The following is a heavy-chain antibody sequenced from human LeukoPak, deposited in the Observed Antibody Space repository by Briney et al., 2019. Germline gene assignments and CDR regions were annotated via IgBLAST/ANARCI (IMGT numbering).Heavy chain of an antibody. J-gene: IGHJ4*02. V-gene: IGHV4-59*01. D-gene: IGHD6-19*01. CDR1: GDSITGYY. CDR2: ISYTGST. Sequence: PSETLSLTCTVSGDSITGYYWSWIRQPPGKGLEWIAYISYTGSTNYNPSLRGRVTISLDTSANQLSLKFSSVTTTDTAVYYCVREPSSSGWFAYWGQGTLVTVSS. CDR3: VREPSSSGWFAY.